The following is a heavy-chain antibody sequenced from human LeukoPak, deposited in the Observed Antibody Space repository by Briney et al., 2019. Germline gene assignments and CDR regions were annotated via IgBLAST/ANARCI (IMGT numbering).Heavy chain of an antibody. Sequence: ETLSLTCTVSGGSISSYYWSWIRQPPGKGLEWIGYIYYSGSTNYNPSLKSRVTISVDTSKNQFSLKLSSVTAADTAVYYCARDRGVTKLNWYFDLWGRGTLVTVSS. CDR2: IYYSGST. V-gene: IGHV4-59*01. CDR1: GGSISSYY. D-gene: IGHD4-17*01. CDR3: ARDRGVTKLNWYFDL. J-gene: IGHJ2*01.